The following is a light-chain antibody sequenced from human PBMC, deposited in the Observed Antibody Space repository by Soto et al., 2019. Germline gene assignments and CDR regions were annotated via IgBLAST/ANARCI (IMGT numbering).Light chain of an antibody. CDR1: SSDVGGYNY. CDR2: EVS. CDR3: SSYAGSNNYV. J-gene: IGLJ1*01. Sequence: QSVLTQPPSASGSPRQSVTISCTGTSSDVGGYNYVSWYQQHPGKAPKLMIYEVSKRPSGVPDRFSGSKSGNTASLTVSGLQAEDEADYYCSSYAGSNNYVFGTGTKVTV. V-gene: IGLV2-8*01.